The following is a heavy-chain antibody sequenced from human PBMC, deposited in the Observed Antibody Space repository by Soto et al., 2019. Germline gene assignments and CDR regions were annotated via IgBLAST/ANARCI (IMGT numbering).Heavy chain of an antibody. CDR2: IYHSGGT. CDR1: GYSISSGYS. D-gene: IGHD1-26*01. Sequence: QVQLQESGPGLVKSSETLSLTCAVSGYSISSGYSWGWIRQPPAKGLEWIGTIYHSGGTYYNSSLKSRVTISVDTSKNQFSLRLSSVTAADTAVYYCVRDSGTYLYYFDYWGQGTLVTVSS. CDR3: VRDSGTYLYYFDY. J-gene: IGHJ4*02. V-gene: IGHV4-38-2*02.